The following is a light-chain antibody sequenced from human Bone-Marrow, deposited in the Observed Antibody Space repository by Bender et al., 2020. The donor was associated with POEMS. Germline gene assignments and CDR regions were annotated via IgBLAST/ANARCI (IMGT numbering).Light chain of an antibody. J-gene: IGLJ1*01. CDR2: DVT. CDR1: SSDVGGFNY. V-gene: IGLV2-14*03. CDR3: CSYAGSRPLV. Sequence: ALTQPASVSGSPGQSSTISCTGTSSDVGGFNYVSWYQQYPGNAPKLLIYDVTYRPSGVSNRFSGSKSGNTASLTISGLQAEDEADYYCCSYAGSRPLVFGTGTKVTVL.